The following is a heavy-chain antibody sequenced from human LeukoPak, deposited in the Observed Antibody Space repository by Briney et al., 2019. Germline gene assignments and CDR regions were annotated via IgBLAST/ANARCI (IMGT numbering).Heavy chain of an antibody. Sequence: SETLSLTCTVSGGSINSNGYYWGWIRQPPGKGLECIGSIHYSGATYYNPPLQSRVTISLDTSKNQFSLRLTSVTAADTAVYYCARHEDYGRYDYWGQGTLVTVSS. J-gene: IGHJ4*02. D-gene: IGHD4-17*01. CDR3: ARHEDYGRYDY. CDR1: GGSINSNGYY. CDR2: IHYSGAT. V-gene: IGHV4-39*01.